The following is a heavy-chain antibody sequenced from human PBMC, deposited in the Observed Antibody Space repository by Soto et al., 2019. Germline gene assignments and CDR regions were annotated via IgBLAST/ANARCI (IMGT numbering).Heavy chain of an antibody. Sequence: SETLSLTCTVSGGSISSGDCYWSWIRQPPGKGLEWIGYIYYSGSTYYNPSLKSRVTISVDTSKNQFSLKLSSVTAADTAVYYCARGWELDFDYWGQGTLVTVSS. J-gene: IGHJ4*02. CDR1: GGSISSGDCY. CDR2: IYYSGST. V-gene: IGHV4-30-4*01. CDR3: ARGWELDFDY. D-gene: IGHD1-26*01.